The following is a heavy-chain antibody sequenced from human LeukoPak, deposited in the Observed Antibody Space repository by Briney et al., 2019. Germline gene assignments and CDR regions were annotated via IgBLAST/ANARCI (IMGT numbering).Heavy chain of an antibody. CDR3: ASDSDDYGDY. CDR2: IKYDGSEK. CDR1: GFTFSNFW. Sequence: GSLRLSCAASGFTFSNFWMCWVRQAPGKGLEWVANIKYDGSEKHYVDSVKGRFTISRDNAKNSLYLQMDSLRAEDTAVYYCASDSDDYGDYWGQGTLVTVSP. J-gene: IGHJ4*02. V-gene: IGHV3-7*01. D-gene: IGHD4/OR15-4a*01.